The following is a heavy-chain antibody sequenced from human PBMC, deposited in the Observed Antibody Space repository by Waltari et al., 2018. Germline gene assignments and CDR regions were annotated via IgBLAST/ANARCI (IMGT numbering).Heavy chain of an antibody. CDR2: IYSGGST. Sequence: EVQLVESGGGLIQPGGSLRLSCAASGFTVSSNYMSWVRQAPGKGLEWVSVIYSGGSTYYADSVKGRFTISRDNSKNTLYLQMNSLRAEDTAVYYCARVPAAMVRGVKFDYWGQGTTVTVSS. D-gene: IGHD3-10*01. J-gene: IGHJ4*03. CDR1: GFTVSSNY. CDR3: ARVPAAMVRGVKFDY. V-gene: IGHV3-53*01.